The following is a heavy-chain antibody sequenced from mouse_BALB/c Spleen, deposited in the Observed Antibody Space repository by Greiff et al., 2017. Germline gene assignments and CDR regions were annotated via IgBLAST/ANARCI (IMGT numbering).Heavy chain of an antibody. J-gene: IGHJ2*01. V-gene: IGHV5-6*01. Sequence: EVKVVESGGDLVKPGGSLKLSCAASGFTFSSYGMSWVRLTPDKRLEWVATISSGGSYTYYPDSVKGRFTISRDNAKNTLYLQMSSLKSEDTAMYYCARQDYGYGDFYYFDYWGQGTTLTVSS. D-gene: IGHD1-2*01. CDR1: GFTFSSYG. CDR3: ARQDYGYGDFYYFDY. CDR2: ISSGGSYT.